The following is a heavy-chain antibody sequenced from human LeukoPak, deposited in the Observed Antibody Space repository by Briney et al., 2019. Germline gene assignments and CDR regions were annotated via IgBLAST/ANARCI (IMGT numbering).Heavy chain of an antibody. D-gene: IGHD3-10*01. CDR2: IYSGGST. Sequence: VQPGGSLILSCAASVFTVSSNYMRWVRQAPGKGLEWVSLIYSGGSTYYADSVKGRFTISRDNSKNTLYLQTNSLRAEDTAVYYCARSPPWYYGSGSYFDYWGQGTLVTVSS. V-gene: IGHV3-66*02. CDR1: VFTVSSNY. J-gene: IGHJ4*02. CDR3: ARSPPWYYGSGSYFDY.